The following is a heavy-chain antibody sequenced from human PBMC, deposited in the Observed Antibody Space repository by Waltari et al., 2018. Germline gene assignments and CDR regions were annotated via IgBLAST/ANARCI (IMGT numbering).Heavy chain of an antibody. J-gene: IGHJ4*02. V-gene: IGHV4-34*01. D-gene: IGHD3-16*01. CDR1: GGSFSGYY. CDR3: ARGMITFGGVPGGLEFNLAYYFDY. CDR2: INQMGST. Sequence: QVQLQQWGAGLLKPSETLSLTCAVYGGSFSGYYWSWIRQPPGKGLEWIGEINQMGSTNYTPSRKSRVTISGDTSKNQFSLKLSSVTAADTAVYYCARGMITFGGVPGGLEFNLAYYFDYWGQGTLVTVSS.